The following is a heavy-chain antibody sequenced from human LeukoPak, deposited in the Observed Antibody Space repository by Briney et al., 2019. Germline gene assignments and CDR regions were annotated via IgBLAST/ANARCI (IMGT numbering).Heavy chain of an antibody. J-gene: IGHJ5*02. CDR2: ISGDGGST. CDR1: GFTFSGYA. Sequence: GGSLRLSCAASGFTFSGYAMRWVRQAPGKGLEYVSAISGDGGSTYYANSVKGRFTISRDDSKNTLFLQMGSLRAEDMAVYYCARRGCIFDYDAWGQGTLVTVSS. D-gene: IGHD3-3*01. CDR3: ARRGCIFDYDA. V-gene: IGHV3-64*01.